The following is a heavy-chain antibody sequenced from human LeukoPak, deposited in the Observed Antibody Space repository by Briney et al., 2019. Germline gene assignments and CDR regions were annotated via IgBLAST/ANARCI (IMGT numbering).Heavy chain of an antibody. CDR2: ISLSGLT. D-gene: IGHD1-26*01. J-gene: IGHJ4*02. CDR1: GGSISSTNW. Sequence: PSETLSLTCGVSGGSISSTNWWSWVRPPPGQGLEWIGEISLSGLTNYNPSLKSRVTMSLDKSKNHLSLNLTSVTAADTAVYYCSRESGSFSPFGYWGQGTLVTVSS. CDR3: SRESGSFSPFGY. V-gene: IGHV4-4*02.